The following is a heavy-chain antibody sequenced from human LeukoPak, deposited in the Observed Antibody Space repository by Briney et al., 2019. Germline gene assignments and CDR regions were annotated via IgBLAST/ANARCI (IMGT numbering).Heavy chain of an antibody. Sequence: GASVKVSCQASGFTFIGYYMHWVRQAPGQGLEWMGWINLNTGDTDYAPKFQGRVTMTRDTSITTAYMELSRLRYDDTAVYYCARDQPALDYWGRGTLVTVSS. CDR1: GFTFIGYY. CDR2: INLNTGDT. J-gene: IGHJ4*02. V-gene: IGHV1-2*02. CDR3: ARDQPALDY.